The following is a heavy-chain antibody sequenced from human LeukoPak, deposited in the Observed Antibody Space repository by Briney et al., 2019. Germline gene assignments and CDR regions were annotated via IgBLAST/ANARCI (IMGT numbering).Heavy chain of an antibody. CDR3: ARDTYYYDSSGCPPDY. Sequence: PSETLSLTCTVSGGSISSYYWSWIRQPAGKGLEWIGRIYTSGSTNYNPSLKSRVTMSVDTSKNQFSLKLSCVTAADTAVYYCARDTYYYDSSGCPPDYWGQGTLVTVSS. V-gene: IGHV4-4*07. D-gene: IGHD3-22*01. CDR2: IYTSGST. J-gene: IGHJ4*02. CDR1: GGSISSYY.